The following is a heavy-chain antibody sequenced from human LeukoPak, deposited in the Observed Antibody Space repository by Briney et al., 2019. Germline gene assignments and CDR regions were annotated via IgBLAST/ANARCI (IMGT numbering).Heavy chain of an antibody. D-gene: IGHD3-10*01. V-gene: IGHV3-23*01. Sequence: GGSLRLSCAASGFTFSSYAMAWVRQAPGKGLEWVSAISGSGHNTYYADSVKGRFTISRDNSKNTVYLQMNSLRAEDTALYYCAKWREGTMVYFDYWGQGTLVTVSS. CDR2: ISGSGHNT. CDR1: GFTFSSYA. J-gene: IGHJ4*02. CDR3: AKWREGTMVYFDY.